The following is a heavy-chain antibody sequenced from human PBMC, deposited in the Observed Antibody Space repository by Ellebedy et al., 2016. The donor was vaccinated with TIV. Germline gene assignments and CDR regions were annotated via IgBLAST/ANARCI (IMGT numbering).Heavy chain of an antibody. CDR1: GYTFTSYG. J-gene: IGHJ4*02. CDR2: ISAYNGNT. D-gene: IGHD1-1*01. V-gene: IGHV1-18*01. CDR3: ASDRTGTYDY. Sequence: ASVKVSXXASGYTFTSYGISWVRQAPGQGLEWMGWISAYNGNTNYAQKFQGRVTITADESTSTAYMELSSLRSEDTAVYYCASDRTGTYDYWGQGTLVTVSS.